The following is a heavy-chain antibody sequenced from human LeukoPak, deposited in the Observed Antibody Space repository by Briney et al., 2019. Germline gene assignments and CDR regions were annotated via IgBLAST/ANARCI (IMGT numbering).Heavy chain of an antibody. D-gene: IGHD5-24*01. CDR2: IISSSSTI. J-gene: IGHJ4*02. Sequence: GGSLRLSCAASGFTFSSYSMNWVRQAPGKGLEWVSYIISSSSTIYYADSVKGRFTISRDNAKNSLYLQMNSLRAEDTAMYYCAREGRWLQLRNAGDYWGQGTLVTVSS. V-gene: IGHV3-48*01. CDR1: GFTFSSYS. CDR3: AREGRWLQLRNAGDY.